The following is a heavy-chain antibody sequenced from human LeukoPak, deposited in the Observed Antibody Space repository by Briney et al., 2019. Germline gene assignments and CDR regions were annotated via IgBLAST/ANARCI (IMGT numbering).Heavy chain of an antibody. CDR3: ARGMAVAVPFDY. V-gene: IGHV3-53*01. CDR2: IYSGGST. D-gene: IGHD6-19*01. Sequence: PGGSLRLSCAASGFTVSSNYMSWVRQAPGKGLEWVSVIYSGGSTYCADSVKGRFTISRDNSKNTLYLQMNSLRAEDTAVYYCARGMAVAVPFDYWGQGTLVTVSS. CDR1: GFTVSSNY. J-gene: IGHJ4*02.